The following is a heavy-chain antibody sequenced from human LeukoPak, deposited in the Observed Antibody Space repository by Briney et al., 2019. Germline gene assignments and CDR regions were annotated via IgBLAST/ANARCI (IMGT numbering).Heavy chain of an antibody. D-gene: IGHD3-10*01. V-gene: IGHV4-34*01. CDR2: INHSGST. CDR3: ARGISLFLWFRDWGSYFDY. CDR1: GGSFSGYY. J-gene: IGHJ4*02. Sequence: KPSETLSLTCAVYGGSFSGYYWSWIRQPPGKGLEWIGEINHSGSTNYNPSLKSRVTISVDTSKNQFSLKLSSVTAADTAVYYCARGISLFLWFRDWGSYFDYWGQGTLVTVSS.